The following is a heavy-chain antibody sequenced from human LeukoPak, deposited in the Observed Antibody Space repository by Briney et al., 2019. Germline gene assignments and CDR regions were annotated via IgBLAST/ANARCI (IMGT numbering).Heavy chain of an antibody. V-gene: IGHV3-21*01. CDR3: ARDPSRVEMATTIPWYFDY. J-gene: IGHJ4*02. CDR1: GFTFSSYT. D-gene: IGHD5-24*01. CDR2: ISSSSSYI. Sequence: GGSLRLSCAASGFTFSSYTMNWVRQAPGKGLEWVSCISSSSSYISYADSVKGRFTISRDNAKNSLYLQMNSLRAEDTAVYYCARDPSRVEMATTIPWYFDYWGQGTLVTVSS.